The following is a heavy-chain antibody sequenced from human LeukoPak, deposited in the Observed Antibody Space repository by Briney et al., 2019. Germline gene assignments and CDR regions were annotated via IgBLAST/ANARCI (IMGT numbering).Heavy chain of an antibody. Sequence: PSETLSLTCTVSGGSISSYYWTWIRQPAGKGLEWIGRILNGGSTYYNPSLESRVTISVDTSKNQFSLKLNSVTTADTAVYYCASPLGYCSSTDCYGDYWGQGTLVTVSS. V-gene: IGHV4-59*05. CDR1: GGSISSYY. J-gene: IGHJ4*02. D-gene: IGHD2-2*01. CDR3: ASPLGYCSSTDCYGDY. CDR2: ILNGGST.